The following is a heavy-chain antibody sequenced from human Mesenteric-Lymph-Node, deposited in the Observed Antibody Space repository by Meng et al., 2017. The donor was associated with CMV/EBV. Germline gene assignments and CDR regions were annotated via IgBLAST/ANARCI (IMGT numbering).Heavy chain of an antibody. D-gene: IGHD4-11*01. CDR1: GDSVTNRNYY. CDR2: LYYSGST. CDR3: ARAHDYSNVDWFDP. V-gene: IGHV4-39*07. Sequence: GDSVTNRNYYWGWIRQPPGKGLEWIGSLYYSGSTYYNPSLKSRVTISVDTSKNHFSLKLNSVTAADTAVYYCARAHDYSNVDWFDPWGQGTLVTVSS. J-gene: IGHJ5*02.